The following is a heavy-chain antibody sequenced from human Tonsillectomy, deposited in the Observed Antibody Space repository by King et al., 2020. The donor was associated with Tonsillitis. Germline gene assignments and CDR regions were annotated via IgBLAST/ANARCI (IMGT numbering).Heavy chain of an antibody. J-gene: IGHJ6*03. Sequence: QLQESGPGLVKPSETLSLTCTVSGVSISSSSYYWGWIRQPPGKGLEWIGSIYYSVSTYSNPSLKSRVTISVDTSNNQFFLKLSSVTAADTALYYCARPSCSSISCYYYYMDVWGKGTTVTVSS. CDR2: IYYSVST. D-gene: IGHD2-2*01. CDR3: ARPSCSSISCYYYYMDV. CDR1: GVSISSSSYY. V-gene: IGHV4-39*01.